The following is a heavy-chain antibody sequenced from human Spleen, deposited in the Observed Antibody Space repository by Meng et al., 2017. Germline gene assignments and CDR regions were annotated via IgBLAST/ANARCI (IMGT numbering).Heavy chain of an antibody. CDR1: GGSISSSSYY. J-gene: IGHJ5*02. D-gene: IGHD6-19*01. CDR3: VEGSGWYNS. V-gene: IGHV4-39*07. CDR2: IYYSGST. Sequence: SETLSLTCTVPGGSISSSSYYWGWIRQPPGKGLEWIGSIYYSGSTYYNPSLKSRGTISVDTSKNQFSLKLSSVTAADTAVYYCVEGSGWYNSWGQGTLVTVSS.